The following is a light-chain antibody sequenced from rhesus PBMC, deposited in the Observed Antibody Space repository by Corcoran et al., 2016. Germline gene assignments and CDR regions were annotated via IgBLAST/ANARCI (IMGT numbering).Light chain of an antibody. CDR3: IQDYTTPYS. J-gene: IGKJ2*01. CDR1: QGINKE. CDR2: AAS. V-gene: IGKV1-94*01. Sequence: DIQMTQSPSSLSASVGDRVTVTRRASQGINKELSWYQHKPGKVPTLLIYAASSLQTGVSSRFSGSGSGTDYTLTISGLQPVYVATYYCIQDYTTPYSFGQGTKVEIK.